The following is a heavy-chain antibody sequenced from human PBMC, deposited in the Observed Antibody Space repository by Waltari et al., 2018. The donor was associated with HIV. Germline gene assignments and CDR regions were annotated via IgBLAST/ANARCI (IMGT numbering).Heavy chain of an antibody. J-gene: IGHJ6*02. V-gene: IGHV3-30*18. Sequence: VAVISYDGSNKYYADSVKGRFTISRDNSKNTLYLQMNSLRAEDTAVYYCAKDFTITPPGWGGYGMDVWGQGTTVTVSS. D-gene: IGHD3-16*01. CDR2: ISYDGSNK. CDR3: AKDFTITPPGWGGYGMDV.